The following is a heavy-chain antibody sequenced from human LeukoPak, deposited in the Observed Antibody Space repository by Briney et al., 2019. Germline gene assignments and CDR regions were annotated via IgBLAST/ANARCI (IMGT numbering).Heavy chain of an antibody. D-gene: IGHD3-3*01. CDR3: AKDLYRVGSGYYSAHFDY. CDR1: GFTFSSYD. V-gene: IGHV3-30*18. Sequence: PGRSLRLSCAASGFTFSSYDMHWVRQAPGKGLEWVAVISYDGSNKYYADSVKGRFTISRDNSKNTLYLQMNSLRAEDTAVYYCAKDLYRVGSGYYSAHFDYWGQGTLVTVSS. CDR2: ISYDGSNK. J-gene: IGHJ4*02.